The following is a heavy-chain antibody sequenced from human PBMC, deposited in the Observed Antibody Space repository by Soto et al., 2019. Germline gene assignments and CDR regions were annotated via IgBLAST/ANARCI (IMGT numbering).Heavy chain of an antibody. J-gene: IGHJ6*02. D-gene: IGHD3-3*01. CDR3: ARESRITIFGVVIPKGMDV. CDR1: GGSISSYY. CDR2: IYYSGST. Sequence: QVQLQESGPGLVKPSETLSLTCTVSGGSISSYYWSWIRQPPGKGLEWIGYIYYSGSTNYNPSLKSRVTISVDTSKNQFSLKRSSVTAADTAVYYCARESRITIFGVVIPKGMDVWGQGTTVTVSS. V-gene: IGHV4-59*01.